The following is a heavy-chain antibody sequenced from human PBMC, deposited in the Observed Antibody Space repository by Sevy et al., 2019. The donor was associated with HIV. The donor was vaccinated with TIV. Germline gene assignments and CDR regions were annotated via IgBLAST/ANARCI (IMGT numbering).Heavy chain of an antibody. CDR1: GFTFDDYA. J-gene: IGHJ6*02. CDR2: ISWNRGSI. Sequence: GGSLRLSCAASGFTFDDYAMHWVRQAPGKGLEWVSGISWNRGSIGYADSVKGRFTISRDNAKNSLYLQMNSLRAEDTALYYCAKDNGSGITGTTLYYYGMDVWGQGTTVTVSS. CDR3: AKDNGSGITGTTLYYYGMDV. D-gene: IGHD1-7*01. V-gene: IGHV3-9*01.